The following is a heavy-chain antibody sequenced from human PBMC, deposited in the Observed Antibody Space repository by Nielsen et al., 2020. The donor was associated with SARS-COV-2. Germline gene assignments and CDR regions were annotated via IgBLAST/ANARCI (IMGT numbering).Heavy chain of an antibody. CDR3: ARDHGYRYGLFDY. Sequence: GSLRLSCAVSGFPFSTYSMHWVRQAPGKGLEWISYITSTSSTIYYADSVKGRFTVSRDEAKNSLYLQMNSLRAEDTAIYYCARDHGYRYGLFDYWGQGALVTVSS. V-gene: IGHV3-48*01. J-gene: IGHJ4*02. D-gene: IGHD5-18*01. CDR1: GFPFSTYS. CDR2: ITSTSSTI.